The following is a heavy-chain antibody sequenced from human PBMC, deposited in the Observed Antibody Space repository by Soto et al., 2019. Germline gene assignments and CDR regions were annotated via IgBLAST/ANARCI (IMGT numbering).Heavy chain of an antibody. J-gene: IGHJ1*01. D-gene: IGHD3-3*01. V-gene: IGHV3-49*03. Sequence: GGSLRLSCTASGFTFGDYAMSWFRQAPGKGLEWVGFIRSKAYGGRKEYAASVKGRFTIKRDDSKSIAYLQMNSLKTEDTAVYYCTGDRPTYDFWSGYYEYFQHWGQGTLVTVSS. CDR2: IRSKAYGGRK. CDR3: TGDRPTYDFWSGYYEYFQH. CDR1: GFTFGDYA.